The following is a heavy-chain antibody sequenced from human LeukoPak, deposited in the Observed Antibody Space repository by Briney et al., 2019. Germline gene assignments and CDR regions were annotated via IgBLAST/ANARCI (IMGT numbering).Heavy chain of an antibody. V-gene: IGHV3-74*01. D-gene: IGHD3-22*01. J-gene: IGHJ4*02. CDR3: ARSMISGSDY. CDR1: GFTFSSSW. CDR2: INPDGSST. Sequence: GGSLRLSCAASGFTFSSSWMHWVRQAPREGLVWVSRINPDGSSTTYADSVKGRFTISRDNAKNTAYLQMNSLRVEDTAMYYCARSMISGSDYWGQGTLVTVSS.